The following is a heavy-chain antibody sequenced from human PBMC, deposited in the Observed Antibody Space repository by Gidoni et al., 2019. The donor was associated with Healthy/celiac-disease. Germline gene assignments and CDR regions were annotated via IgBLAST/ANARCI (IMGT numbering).Heavy chain of an antibody. CDR1: GFTSSSSR. Sequence: EVQLVESGGGLVQPGGSLRPSCAASGFTSSSSRMHWVRQAPGKGLVRVSLINSEGSSASYADSVKGQLTISRDNAENTLYLQMNSLRAEDTAVYDCATYSRPPVCGMDVWGQGTTVTVSS. CDR3: ATYSRPPVCGMDV. V-gene: IGHV3-74*01. CDR2: INSEGSSA. J-gene: IGHJ6*02. D-gene: IGHD4-4*01.